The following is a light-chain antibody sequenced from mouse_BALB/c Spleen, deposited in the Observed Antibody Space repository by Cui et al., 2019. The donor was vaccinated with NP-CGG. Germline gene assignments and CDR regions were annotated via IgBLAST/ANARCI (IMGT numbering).Light chain of an antibody. CDR3: ALWYSNHWV. CDR2: GTN. CDR1: TGAVTTNNY. J-gene: IGLJ1*01. V-gene: IGLV1*01. Sequence: QADVPQESAPTTSPGETVTLTCRSSTGAVTTNNYANWVQEKPDHLFTGLIGGTNNRAPGVPARFSGSLIGDKAALTITGAQTEDEAIYFCALWYSNHWVFGGGTKLTVL.